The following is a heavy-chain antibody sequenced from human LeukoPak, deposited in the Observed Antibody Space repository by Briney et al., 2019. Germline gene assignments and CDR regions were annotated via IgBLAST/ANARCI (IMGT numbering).Heavy chain of an antibody. CDR1: GGSFSGYY. V-gene: IGHV4-34*01. Sequence: TLSLTCAVYGGSFSGYYWSWIRQPPGKGLEWIGEINHSGSTNYNPSLKSRVTISVDTSKNQFSLKLSSVTAADTAVYYCARLGATKKYFDWFSLDYWGQGTLVTVSS. CDR3: ARLGATKKYFDWFSLDY. J-gene: IGHJ4*02. D-gene: IGHD3-9*01. CDR2: INHSGST.